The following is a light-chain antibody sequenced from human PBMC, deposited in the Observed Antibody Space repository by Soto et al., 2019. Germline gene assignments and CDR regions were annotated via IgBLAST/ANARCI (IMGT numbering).Light chain of an antibody. CDR2: DAS. Sequence: EIVLTQSPATLSLSPGERATLSCRASQSVSSYLAWYQQKLGQAPRLLIYDASNRATGIPARFSGSGSGTDLSLAISSLEPEDFAVDYVQRLSNWLLTCGQGTNVEIK. J-gene: IGKJ1*01. V-gene: IGKV3-11*01. CDR3: QRLSNWLLT. CDR1: QSVSSY.